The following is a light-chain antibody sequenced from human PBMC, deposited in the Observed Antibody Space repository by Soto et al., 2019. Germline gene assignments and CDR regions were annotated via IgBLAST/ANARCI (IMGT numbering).Light chain of an antibody. V-gene: IGLV1-44*01. J-gene: IGLJ2*01. Sequence: QTVVTQPPSASGTPGQRVTISCSGSSSNVGSNTVDWYQLLPGTAPKLLIYHNNQLPSGVPDRLSGSKSGTSASLAISGLQSEDEADYYCAVWDDTLKAVVFGGGTKLTVL. CDR1: SSNVGSNT. CDR3: AVWDDTLKAVV. CDR2: HNN.